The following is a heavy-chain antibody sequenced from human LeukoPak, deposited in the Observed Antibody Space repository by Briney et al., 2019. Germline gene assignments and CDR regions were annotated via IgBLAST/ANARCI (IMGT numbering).Heavy chain of an antibody. CDR1: GGSFSGYY. Sequence: SETLSLTCAVYGGSFSGYYWSWIRQPPGKGLEWIGEINHSRSTNYNPSLKSRVTISVDTSKNQFSLKLSSVTAADTAVYYCARGVGRFLEWLLRMDYFDYWGQGTLVTVSS. D-gene: IGHD3-3*01. V-gene: IGHV4-34*01. CDR3: ARGVGRFLEWLLRMDYFDY. CDR2: INHSRST. J-gene: IGHJ4*02.